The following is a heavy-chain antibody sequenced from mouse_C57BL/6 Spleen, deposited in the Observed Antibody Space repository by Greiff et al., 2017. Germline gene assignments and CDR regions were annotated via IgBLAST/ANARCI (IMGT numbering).Heavy chain of an antibody. CDR3: AREGDYYGSSYWYFDV. V-gene: IGHV1-39*01. CDR2: INPNYGTT. Sequence: VQLKESGPELVKPGASVKISCKASGYSFTDYNMNWVKQSNGKSLEWIGVINPNYGTTSYNQKFKGKATLTVDQSSSTAYMQLNSLTSEDSAVYYCAREGDYYGSSYWYFDVWGTGTTVTVSS. D-gene: IGHD1-1*01. J-gene: IGHJ1*03. CDR1: GYSFTDYN.